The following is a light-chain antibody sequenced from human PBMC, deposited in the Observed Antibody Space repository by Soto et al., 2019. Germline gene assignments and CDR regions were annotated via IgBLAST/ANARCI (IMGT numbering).Light chain of an antibody. CDR3: QSFDLSLNAYV. Sequence: QSVLTQPPSASGSPGQSVTISCTGASGDVGGYNYVSWYQQHPGKAPKLMIYEVTKRPSGVPDRFSGSKSGNTASLTVSGLQAEGEADYYCQSFDLSLNAYVFGTGTKLTVL. V-gene: IGLV2-8*01. CDR2: EVT. J-gene: IGLJ1*01. CDR1: SGDVGGYNY.